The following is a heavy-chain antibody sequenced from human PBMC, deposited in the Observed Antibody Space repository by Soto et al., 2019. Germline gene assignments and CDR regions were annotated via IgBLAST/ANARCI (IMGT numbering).Heavy chain of an antibody. Sequence: GGSLRLACAASGFTFSSYWMHWVRQAPGKGLVWVSRINSDGSSTSYADSVKGRFTISRDNAKNTLYLQMNSLRAEDTAVYYCAALVVVAGISESNWFDPWGQGTLVTVSS. V-gene: IGHV3-74*01. D-gene: IGHD2-15*01. CDR3: AALVVVAGISESNWFDP. CDR2: INSDGSST. CDR1: GFTFSSYW. J-gene: IGHJ5*02.